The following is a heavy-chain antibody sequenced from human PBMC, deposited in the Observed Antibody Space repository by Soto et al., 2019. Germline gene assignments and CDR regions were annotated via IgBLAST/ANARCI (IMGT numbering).Heavy chain of an antibody. CDR2: IIPIFGTA. Sequence: SVKVSCKASGGTFSSYAISWVRQAPGQGLEWMGGIIPIFGTANYAQKFQGRVTITADESTSTAYMELSSLRSEDTAVYYCARDFAQRDTAMVTGGHYYGMDVWGQGTTVTVSS. CDR3: ARDFAQRDTAMVTGGHYYGMDV. D-gene: IGHD5-18*01. CDR1: GGTFSSYA. V-gene: IGHV1-69*13. J-gene: IGHJ6*02.